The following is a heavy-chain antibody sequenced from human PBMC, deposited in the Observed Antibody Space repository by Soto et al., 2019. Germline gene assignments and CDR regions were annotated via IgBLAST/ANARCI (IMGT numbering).Heavy chain of an antibody. D-gene: IGHD4-17*01. Sequence: EVQLVESGGGLVKPGGSLRLSCAASGFTFSNAWRSWVRQAPGKGLEWVGRIKSKTDGGTTDYAAPVKGRFTISRDDSKNTLYLQMNSLKTEDTAVYYCTTVGPTVTYYYYYYMDVWGKGTTVTVSS. CDR3: TTVGPTVTYYYYYYMDV. V-gene: IGHV3-15*01. CDR2: IKSKTDGGTT. J-gene: IGHJ6*03. CDR1: GFTFSNAW.